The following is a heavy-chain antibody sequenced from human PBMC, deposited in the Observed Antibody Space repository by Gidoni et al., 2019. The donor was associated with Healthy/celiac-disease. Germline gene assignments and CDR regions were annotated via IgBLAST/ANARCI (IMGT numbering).Heavy chain of an antibody. CDR1: GGSFSGYY. J-gene: IGHJ6*02. CDR2: INHSGST. V-gene: IGHV4-34*01. CDR3: ARETKYSSSSSRWGYGMDV. D-gene: IGHD6-6*01. Sequence: QVQLQPWGAGLLKPSATLSLTCAVYGGSFSGYYWSWIRQPPGKGVEWIGEINHSGSTNYNPSLKSRVTISVDTSKNQFSLKLSSVTAADTAVYYCARETKYSSSSSRWGYGMDVWGQGTTVTVSS.